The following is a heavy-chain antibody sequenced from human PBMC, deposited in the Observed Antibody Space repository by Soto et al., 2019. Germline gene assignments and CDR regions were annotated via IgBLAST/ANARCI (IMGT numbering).Heavy chain of an antibody. J-gene: IGHJ6*02. V-gene: IGHV4-39*01. Sequence: SETLSLTCTVSGGSISSSSYYWGWIRQPPGKGLEWIGSIYYSGSTYYNPSLKSRVTISVDTSKNQFSLKLSSVTAADTAVYYCARPYYDYVWGSYHYYGMDVWGQGTTVTVSS. CDR1: GGSISSSSYY. D-gene: IGHD3-16*02. CDR3: ARPYYDYVWGSYHYYGMDV. CDR2: IYYSGST.